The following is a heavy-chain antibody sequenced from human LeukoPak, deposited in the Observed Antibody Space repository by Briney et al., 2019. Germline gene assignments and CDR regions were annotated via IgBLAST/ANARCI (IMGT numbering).Heavy chain of an antibody. Sequence: GASVPVSCQASGYTFTSYGISWVRQAPGQGLEWMGWISAYNGNTNYAQKLQGRVTMTTDTSTSTAYMELRSLRSDDTAVYYCARSPTTESPKPDNWFDPWGQGTLVTVSS. CDR1: GYTFTSYG. J-gene: IGHJ5*02. CDR3: ARSPTTESPKPDNWFDP. CDR2: ISAYNGNT. D-gene: IGHD4-11*01. V-gene: IGHV1-18*01.